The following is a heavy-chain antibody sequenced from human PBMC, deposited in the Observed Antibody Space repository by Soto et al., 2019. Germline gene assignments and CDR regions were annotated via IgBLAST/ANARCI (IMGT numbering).Heavy chain of an antibody. J-gene: IGHJ4*02. Sequence: SETLSLTCAVSGGSISSGDYYWSWIRQPPGKGLEWIGYIYYSGSTYYNPSLKSRVTISVDTSKNQFSLKLSSVTAADTAVYYCARVGSSGWYLDYWGQGTLVTVSS. CDR1: GGSISSGDYY. CDR2: IYYSGST. V-gene: IGHV4-30-4*01. D-gene: IGHD6-19*01. CDR3: ARVGSSGWYLDY.